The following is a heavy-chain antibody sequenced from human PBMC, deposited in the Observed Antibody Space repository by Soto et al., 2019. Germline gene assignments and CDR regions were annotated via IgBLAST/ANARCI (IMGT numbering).Heavy chain of an antibody. J-gene: IGHJ6*03. V-gene: IGHV4-34*01. CDR3: ARNKDDYANSSYYMEV. CDR1: GGSFSGYY. D-gene: IGHD4-17*01. CDR2: INHSGST. Sequence: ETLSLTCAVYGGSFSGYYWSWIRQPPGKGLEWIGEINHSGSTNYNPSLKSRVTISVDTSKNQFSLKLSSVTAADTAVYYCARNKDDYANSSYYMEVWGKGTTAT.